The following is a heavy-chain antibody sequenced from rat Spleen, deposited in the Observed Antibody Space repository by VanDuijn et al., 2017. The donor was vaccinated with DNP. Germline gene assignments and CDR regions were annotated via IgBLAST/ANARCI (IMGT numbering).Heavy chain of an antibody. CDR3: ARSWATGEDY. D-gene: IGHD4-6*01. Sequence: EVQLQESGPGLVKPSQSLSLTCSVTGYSITSSYRWNWIRKFPGNKLEWMGYINSAGSTNYNPSLKSRISITRDTSKNQFFLQVNSVTTEDTATYYCARSWATGEDYWGQGVMVTVSS. CDR2: INSAGST. J-gene: IGHJ2*01. V-gene: IGHV3-3*01. CDR1: GYSITSSYR.